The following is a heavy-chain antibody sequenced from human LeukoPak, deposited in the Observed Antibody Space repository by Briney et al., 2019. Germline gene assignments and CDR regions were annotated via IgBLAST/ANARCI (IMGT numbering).Heavy chain of an antibody. J-gene: IGHJ4*02. CDR3: ARAPTVTAESAFGY. D-gene: IGHD4-17*01. V-gene: IGHV3-64*01. CDR2: INSNGGST. CDR1: GYTFSNYA. Sequence: GGSLRLSCVASGYTFSNYAMHRVRQTPGEGLEYVSGINSNGGSTQYASSVKGRFTISRDNSKDTLYLQMGSLRSEDMAVYYCARAPTVTAESAFGYWGQGTLVTVSS.